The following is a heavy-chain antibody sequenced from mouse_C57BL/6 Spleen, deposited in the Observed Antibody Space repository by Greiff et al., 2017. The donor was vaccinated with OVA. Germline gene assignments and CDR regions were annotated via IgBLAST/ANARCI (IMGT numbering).Heavy chain of an antibody. J-gene: IGHJ1*03. CDR1: GYTFTSYW. CDR2: IDPSDSYT. Sequence: VQLQQPGAELVMPGASVKLSCKASGYTFTSYWMHWVKQRPGQGLEWIGEIDPSDSYTNYNQKFKGKSTLTVDKSSSTAYMQLSSLTSEDSAVYYCARRGPYGPYFDVWGTGTTVTVSS. CDR3: ARRGPYGPYFDV. V-gene: IGHV1-69*01. D-gene: IGHD1-1*02.